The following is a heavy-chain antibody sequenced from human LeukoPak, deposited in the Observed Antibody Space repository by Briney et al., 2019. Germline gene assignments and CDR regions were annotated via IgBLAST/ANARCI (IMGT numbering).Heavy chain of an antibody. Sequence: SGPTLLDPPQPLTLTCTFSGFSLSTSGVGVGWIRQPPGKALEWLALIYWDDDKRYSSSLKSRLTITKDTSKNQVVLTMTNMDPVDTATYYCAHNFDAFDIWGEGTMVTVSS. J-gene: IGHJ3*02. V-gene: IGHV2-5*02. CDR1: GFSLSTSGVG. CDR2: IYWDDDK. CDR3: AHNFDAFDI.